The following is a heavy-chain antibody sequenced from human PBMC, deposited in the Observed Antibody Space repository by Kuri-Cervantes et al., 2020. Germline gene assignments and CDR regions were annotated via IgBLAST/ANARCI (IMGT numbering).Heavy chain of an antibody. J-gene: IGHJ6*02. V-gene: IGHV3-33*01. Sequence: LSLTCAASGFTFSSYGMHWVRQAPGKGLEWVAVIWYDGSNKYYTDSVKGRFTISRDNSKKTLYLQMNWLRAEDTAVYYCARDGSVAGTLDYYYGMDVWGQGTTVTVSS. CDR3: ARDGSVAGTLDYYYGMDV. CDR1: GFTFSSYG. D-gene: IGHD6-19*01. CDR2: IWYDGSNK.